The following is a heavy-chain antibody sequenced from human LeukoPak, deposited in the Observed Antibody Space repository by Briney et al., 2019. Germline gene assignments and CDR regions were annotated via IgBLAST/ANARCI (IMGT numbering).Heavy chain of an antibody. CDR3: ARATSLPGSYYSW. CDR2: INPNSGGT. J-gene: IGHJ4*02. V-gene: IGHV1-2*02. CDR1: GYTFTGYY. D-gene: IGHD1-26*01. Sequence: ASVKVSCKASGYTFTGYYMYWVRQAPGQGLEWMGWINPNSGGTNYAQKFQGRVTMTRDTSISTAYMKLSRLRSDDTAVYYCARATSLPGSYYSWWGQGTLVTVSS.